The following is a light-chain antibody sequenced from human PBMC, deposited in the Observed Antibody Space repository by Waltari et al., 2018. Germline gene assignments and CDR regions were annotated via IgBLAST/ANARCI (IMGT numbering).Light chain of an antibody. Sequence: MVLPPPPTLLFSSPGESPTLSCSTSKSGTRDLAWYQQKPGQAPRLLIYGASNRATGIPDRFSGSGSGTDFSLTISRLEPEDFAVYYCQHYLRLPVTFGQGTKVEIK. CDR3: QHYLRLPVT. V-gene: IGKV3-20*01. CDR2: GAS. J-gene: IGKJ1*01. CDR1: KSGTRD.